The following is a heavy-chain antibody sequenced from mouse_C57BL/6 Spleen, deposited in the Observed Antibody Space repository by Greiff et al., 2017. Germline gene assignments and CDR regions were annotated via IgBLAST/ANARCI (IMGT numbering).Heavy chain of an antibody. D-gene: IGHD2-4*01. CDR3: AGNYDYDVYFDV. J-gene: IGHJ1*03. Sequence: EVKLLASGPGLVKPSQSLSLTCSVTGYSFTSGSYWTWIRPFPGNKLEWMGYISYDGSNYYNPSLKNRISITRDKYTNQFFLKLNSVTTEDTATYYCAGNYDYDVYFDVWGTGTTVTVSS. CDR1: GYSFTSGSY. V-gene: IGHV3-6*01. CDR2: ISYDGSN.